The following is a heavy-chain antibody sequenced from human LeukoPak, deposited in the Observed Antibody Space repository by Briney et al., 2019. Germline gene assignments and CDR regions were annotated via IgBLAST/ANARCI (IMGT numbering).Heavy chain of an antibody. CDR1: EFTFASYA. V-gene: IGHV3-23*01. D-gene: IGHD2-15*01. J-gene: IGHJ3*02. CDR3: ARVVVANDAFDI. CDR2: ISGSGGST. Sequence: GGSLRRSCAASEFTFASYAMTWVRQAPGKGLEWVSSISGSGGSTYYADSVKGRFTVSRDNSKNTLYLQMNSLRAEDTAVYYCARVVVANDAFDIWGQGTMVTVSS.